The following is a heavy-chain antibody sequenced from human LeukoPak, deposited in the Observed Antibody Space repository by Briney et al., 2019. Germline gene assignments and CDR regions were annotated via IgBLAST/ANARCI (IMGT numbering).Heavy chain of an antibody. CDR1: GDSISSHY. V-gene: IGHV4-59*11. D-gene: IGHD3-10*01. CDR2: IYYSGRI. Sequence: PSETLSLTCTVSGDSISSHYWSWIRQPPGKGLEWIGYIYYSGRIKYNPSLKSRVTMSVDTSKNQFSLKLSSVTAADTAVYYCASAGGYGSGSYSNYWGQGTLVTVSS. J-gene: IGHJ4*02. CDR3: ASAGGYGSGSYSNY.